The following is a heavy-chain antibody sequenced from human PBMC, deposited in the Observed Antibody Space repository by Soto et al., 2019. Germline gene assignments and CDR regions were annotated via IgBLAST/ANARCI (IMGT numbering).Heavy chain of an antibody. Sequence: QLQLQESGSGLVKPSQTLSLTCAVSGGSISSGGYSWSWIRQPPGKGLEWIGYIYHSGSTYYNPSLKSRVTIPVDRSKNQFSLKLSSVTAADTAVYYCARRRRAGNWYFDLWGRGTLVTVSS. CDR3: ARRRRAGNWYFDL. CDR2: IYHSGST. V-gene: IGHV4-30-2*01. J-gene: IGHJ2*01. CDR1: GGSISSGGYS.